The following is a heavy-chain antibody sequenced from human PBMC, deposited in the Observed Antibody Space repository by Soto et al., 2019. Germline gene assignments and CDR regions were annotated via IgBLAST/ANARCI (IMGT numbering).Heavy chain of an antibody. V-gene: IGHV4-31*03. J-gene: IGHJ6*02. CDR2: IYSSGST. CDR1: GGSISSGGY. CDR3: ARDRGSYGMDV. Sequence: VQLQESGPGLVKPSETLSLTCTVSGGSISSGGYWSWVRQRPGKGLEWIGYIYSSGSTYYSPSLVSRTSISIDTSKNQFSLKMSSVTAADMAVYYCARDRGSYGMDVWGQGTTVTVS.